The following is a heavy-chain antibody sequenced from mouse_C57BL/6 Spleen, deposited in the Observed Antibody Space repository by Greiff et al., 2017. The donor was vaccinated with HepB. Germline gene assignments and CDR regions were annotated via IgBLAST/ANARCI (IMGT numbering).Heavy chain of an antibody. J-gene: IGHJ2*01. D-gene: IGHD3-3*01. V-gene: IGHV1-69*01. CDR1: GYTFTSYW. CDR3: ARRGDGGFDY. Sequence: VQLQQPGAELVMPGASVKLSCKASGYTFTSYWMHWVKQRPGQGLEWIGEIDPSDSYTNYNQKFKGKSTLTVDKSSSTAYMQLSSLTSEDSAVYYCARRGDGGFDYWGQGTTLTVSS. CDR2: IDPSDSYT.